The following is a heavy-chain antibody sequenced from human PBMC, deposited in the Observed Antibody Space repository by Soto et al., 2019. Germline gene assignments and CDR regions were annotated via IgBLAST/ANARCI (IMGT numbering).Heavy chain of an antibody. J-gene: IGHJ4*02. CDR1: GFTFIKAS. D-gene: IGHD1-7*01. V-gene: IGHV3-15*01. CDR2: AKSEAEGGTT. Sequence: EVQLVESGGGLVKPGGSLRLSCATSGFTFIKASMNWIRQVPGKGLQWVGRAKSEAEGGTTDYAAPVKGRFTVSRDDSKSTVYLQMNSLKAEDTGVYYCTTEYNLNFYGDYWGQGTLVTGSS. CDR3: TTEYNLNFYGDY.